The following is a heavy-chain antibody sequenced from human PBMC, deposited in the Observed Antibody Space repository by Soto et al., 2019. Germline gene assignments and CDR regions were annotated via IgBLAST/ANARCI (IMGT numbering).Heavy chain of an antibody. D-gene: IGHD4-17*01. CDR2: IYYSGST. V-gene: IGHV4-31*03. CDR3: ARVDYGDYDNWFDP. Sequence: PSETLSLTCTVSGGSISSGGYYWSWIRQHPGKGLEWIGYIYYSGSTYYNPSLKSRVTISVDTSKNQFSLKLSSVTAADTAVYYCARVDYGDYDNWFDPWGQGTLVTVSS. CDR1: GGSISSGGYY. J-gene: IGHJ5*02.